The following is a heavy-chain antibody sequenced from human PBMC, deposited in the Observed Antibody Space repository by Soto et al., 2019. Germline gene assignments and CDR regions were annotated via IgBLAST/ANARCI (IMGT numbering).Heavy chain of an antibody. CDR1: GGSISSYY. CDR3: ARYDLLTGLDY. J-gene: IGHJ4*02. D-gene: IGHD3-9*01. CDR2: IYYSGST. V-gene: IGHV4-59*01. Sequence: SETLSLTCTVSGGSISSYYWSWIRQPPGKGLEWIGYIYYSGSTNYNPSLKSRVTISVDTSKNQFSLKLSSVTAADTAVYYCARYDLLTGLDYWGQGTLVTVSS.